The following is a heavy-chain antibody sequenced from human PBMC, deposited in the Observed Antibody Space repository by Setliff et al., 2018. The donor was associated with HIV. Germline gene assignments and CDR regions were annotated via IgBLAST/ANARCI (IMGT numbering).Heavy chain of an antibody. CDR1: GGSISSGGYY. Sequence: TLSLTCTVSGGSISSGGYYRSWIRQHPGKGLEWIGYISYSGSTYYKPSLKSRVTISVDTSKTQFSLRLTSVTAADTAVYYCARGVTIFGVVIQNWFDPWGQGTLVTVSS. CDR3: ARGVTIFGVVIQNWFDP. J-gene: IGHJ5*02. CDR2: ISYSGST. V-gene: IGHV4-31*03. D-gene: IGHD3-3*01.